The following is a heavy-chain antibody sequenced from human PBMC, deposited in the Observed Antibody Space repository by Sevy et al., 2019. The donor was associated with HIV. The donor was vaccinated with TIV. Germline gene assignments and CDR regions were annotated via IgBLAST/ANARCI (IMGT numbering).Heavy chain of an antibody. CDR3: AIRGYSGYDYENDAFDI. D-gene: IGHD5-12*01. CDR2: IYTSGST. Sequence: SETLSLTCTVSGGSISSYYWNWIRQPAGKGLEWIGRIYTSGSTNYNPSLKSRVTMSVDTSKNQFSLKLSSVTAADTAVYYCAIRGYSGYDYENDAFDIWGQGTMVTVSS. V-gene: IGHV4-4*07. CDR1: GGSISSYY. J-gene: IGHJ3*02.